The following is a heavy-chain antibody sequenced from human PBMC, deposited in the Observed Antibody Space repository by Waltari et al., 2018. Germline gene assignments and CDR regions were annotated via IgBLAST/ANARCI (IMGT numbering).Heavy chain of an antibody. CDR1: GYNFPRYW. D-gene: IGHD4-17*01. V-gene: IGHV5-51*01. CDR3: VRGDYDGIYWYFDV. CDR2: IRPVDSDR. Sequence: EVQLIQSGPEMKKPGESLKISCQGSGYNFPRYWIGWVRQVPGKGLEWMGIIRPVDSDRRYGRSIQGQVTISVDKSTTTAYLQWSSLKASDSAMYYCVRGDYDGIYWYFDVWGPGTRVSVSS. J-gene: IGHJ2*01.